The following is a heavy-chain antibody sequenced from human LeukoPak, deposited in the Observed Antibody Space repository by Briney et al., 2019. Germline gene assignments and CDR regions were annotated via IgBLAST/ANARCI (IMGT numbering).Heavy chain of an antibody. J-gene: IGHJ4*02. CDR1: GSTFSSYS. CDR3: ARGSGLYYGSGISFDY. CDR2: ISSSSSYI. Sequence: PGGSLSLSWAASGSTFSSYSMTWVRQAPGKGLEWVSSISSSSSYIYYADSVKGRFTISRDNAKNSLYLQMNSLRAEDTAVYYCARGSGLYYGSGISFDYWGQGTLVTVSS. V-gene: IGHV3-21*01. D-gene: IGHD3-10*01.